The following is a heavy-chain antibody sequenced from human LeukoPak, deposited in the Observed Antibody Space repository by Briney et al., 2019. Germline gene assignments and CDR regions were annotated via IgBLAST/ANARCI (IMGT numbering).Heavy chain of an antibody. CDR3: ARGGWNKFDY. CDR2: IYTSGST. CDR1: GGSISSSSYY. D-gene: IGHD3-22*01. Sequence: SETLSLTCTVSGGSISSSSYYWSWIRQPAGKGLEWIGRIYTSGSTNYNPSLKSRVTISVDTSKNQFSLKLSSVTAADTAVYYCARGGWNKFDYWGQGTLVTVSS. V-gene: IGHV4-61*02. J-gene: IGHJ4*02.